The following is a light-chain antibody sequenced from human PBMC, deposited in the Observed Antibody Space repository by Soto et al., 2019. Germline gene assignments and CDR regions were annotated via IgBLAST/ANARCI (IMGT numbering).Light chain of an antibody. Sequence: QSALTQPRSVSGSPGQSVTISCTGTSSDVGGYNYVSWYQQHPGKAPTLMIYDVSKRPSGVPDRFSGSKSGNTASLTISGLQADDEADYYCCSYAGSYTLVFGGGTKLTVL. J-gene: IGLJ3*02. CDR3: CSYAGSYTLV. V-gene: IGLV2-11*01. CDR1: SSDVGGYNY. CDR2: DVS.